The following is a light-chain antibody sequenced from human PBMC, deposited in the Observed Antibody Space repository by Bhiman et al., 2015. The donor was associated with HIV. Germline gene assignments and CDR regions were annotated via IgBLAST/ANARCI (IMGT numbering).Light chain of an antibody. J-gene: IGLJ3*02. Sequence: SYELTQPPSVSVAPGKTARLTCGGNSIGSRSVHWYQQKPGQAPVLVMYYDSDRPPGIPERFSGSKSGNTATLTISGTQAMDEADYYCQAWDSSTGVFGGGTKLTVL. CDR2: YDS. CDR3: QAWDSSTGV. V-gene: IGLV3-21*01. CDR1: SIGSRS.